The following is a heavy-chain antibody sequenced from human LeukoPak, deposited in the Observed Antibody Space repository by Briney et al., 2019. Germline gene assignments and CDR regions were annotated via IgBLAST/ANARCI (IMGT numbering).Heavy chain of an antibody. J-gene: IGHJ6*03. V-gene: IGHV1-2*02. D-gene: IGHD6-19*01. CDR1: GYTFTSYY. Sequence: ASVKVSCKASGYTFTSYYMHWVRQAPGQGLEWMGWINPNSGGTNYAQKFQGRVTMTRDTSISTAYMELSRLRSDDTAVYYCARAQWLVDYMDVWGKGTTVTISS. CDR2: INPNSGGT. CDR3: ARAQWLVDYMDV.